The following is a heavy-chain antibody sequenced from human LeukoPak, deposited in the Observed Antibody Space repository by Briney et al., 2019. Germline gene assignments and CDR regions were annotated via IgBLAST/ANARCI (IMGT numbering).Heavy chain of an antibody. CDR3: ARVGRAYYDSSV. CDR2: IYSGGST. V-gene: IGHV3-66*01. J-gene: IGHJ4*02. Sequence: GVSLRLSCAASGFTVGSNYMSWVRQAPGKGLEWVSVIYSGGSTYYADSVKGRFTISRDNSKNTLYLQMNSLRAEDTAVYYCARVGRAYYDSSVWGQGTLVTVSS. D-gene: IGHD3-22*01. CDR1: GFTVGSNY.